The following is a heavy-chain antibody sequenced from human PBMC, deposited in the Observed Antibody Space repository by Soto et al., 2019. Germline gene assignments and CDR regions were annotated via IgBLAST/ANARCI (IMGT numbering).Heavy chain of an antibody. J-gene: IGHJ5*02. CDR2: INPKSRGT. Sequence: ASVKVSCKASGYTFTDYFIHWVLQAPGQGFEWMGWINPKSRGTNYAQKFQGRVTMTRDTSNSTAYMELRGLKSDDTAVYECARVTLKAGNWFDPWGQGTLVTVSS. V-gene: IGHV1-2*02. CDR1: GYTFTDYF. CDR3: ARVTLKAGNWFDP.